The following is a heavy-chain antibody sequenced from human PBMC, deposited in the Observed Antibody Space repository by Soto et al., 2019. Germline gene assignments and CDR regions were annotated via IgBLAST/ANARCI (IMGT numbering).Heavy chain of an antibody. CDR2: IWYDGSNK. D-gene: IGHD6-19*01. J-gene: IGHJ6*02. CDR1: GFTFSSYG. Sequence: PGGSLRLSCAASGFTFSSYGMHWVRQAPGKGLEWVAVIWYDGSNKYYADSVKGRFTISRDNSKNTLYLQMNSLRAEDTAVYYCARDKVAVAGKRYYYYGMDVWGQGTTVTVSS. CDR3: ARDKVAVAGKRYYYYGMDV. V-gene: IGHV3-33*01.